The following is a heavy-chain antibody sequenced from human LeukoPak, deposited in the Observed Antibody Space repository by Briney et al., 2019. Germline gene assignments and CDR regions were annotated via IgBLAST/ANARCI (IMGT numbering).Heavy chain of an antibody. D-gene: IGHD2/OR15-2a*01. J-gene: IGHJ4*02. CDR2: IRRSGGST. V-gene: IGHV3-64D*09. CDR3: VKDLRSDFMGVLSRYLSY. Sequence: GGSLRLSCSASGFTFSSFAMHWVRQAPGKGLEYVAAIRRSGGSTYYADSVKGRFTISRDNSKNTLYLQMSSLRAEDTAVYLCVKDLRSDFMGVLSRYLSYWGQGTLVTVSS. CDR1: GFTFSSFA.